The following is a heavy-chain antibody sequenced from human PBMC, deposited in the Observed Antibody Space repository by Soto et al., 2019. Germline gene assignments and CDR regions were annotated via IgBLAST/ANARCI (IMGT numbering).Heavy chain of an antibody. CDR2: IFHSGST. V-gene: IGHV4-4*02. J-gene: IGHJ4*02. CDR1: GGSISSGNW. D-gene: IGHD3-10*01. Sequence: QVQLQESGPGLVKPSGTLSLTCAVSGGSISSGNWWHWVRQPPGKGLEWIGEIFHSGSTHYSPSLKSXXTXSXXKSKNPFSLNLNSVTAADTAVYYCARDRGGNTFDYWGQGTLATVSS. CDR3: ARDRGGNTFDY.